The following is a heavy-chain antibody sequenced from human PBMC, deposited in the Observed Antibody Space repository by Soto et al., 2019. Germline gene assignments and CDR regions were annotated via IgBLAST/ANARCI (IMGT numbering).Heavy chain of an antibody. CDR2: IDWDDDK. D-gene: IGHD3-22*01. V-gene: IGHV2-70*01. CDR3: ARKTYYYDSSGYDY. CDR1: GFSLSTSGMC. Sequence: SGPTLVNPTQTLTLACTFSGFSLSTSGMCVSWIRQPPGKALEWLALIDWDDDKYYSTSLKTRLTISKDTSKNQVVLTMTNMDPVDKATYYCARKTYYYDSSGYDYWGQGTLVTVSS. J-gene: IGHJ4*02.